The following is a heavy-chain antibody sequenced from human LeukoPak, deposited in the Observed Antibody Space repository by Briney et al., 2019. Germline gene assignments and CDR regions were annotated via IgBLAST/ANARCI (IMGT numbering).Heavy chain of an antibody. Sequence: GGSLRLSCAASGFTFSSYSMNWVRQAPGQGLEWVAFIRYDGSNKYYADSVKGRFTISRDNSKNTLYLQMNSLRAEDTAVYYCSVTIFGVVISSFDYWGQGTLVTVSS. J-gene: IGHJ4*02. CDR3: SVTIFGVVISSFDY. CDR2: IRYDGSNK. CDR1: GFTFSSYS. D-gene: IGHD3-3*01. V-gene: IGHV3-30*02.